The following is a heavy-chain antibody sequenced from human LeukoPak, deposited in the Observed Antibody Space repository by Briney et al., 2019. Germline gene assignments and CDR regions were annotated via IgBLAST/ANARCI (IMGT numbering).Heavy chain of an antibody. CDR1: GFTFSSYA. J-gene: IGHJ4*02. D-gene: IGHD1-26*01. CDR2: ISNSGSTI. Sequence: GGSLRLSCAASGFTFSSYAMCWVRQAPGKGLEWVSYISNSGSTIYYADSVKGRFTISRDNGKNSLYLQMNSLRAEDTAVYYCAREHTSGTYYIDYWGQGTLVTVSS. V-gene: IGHV3-48*04. CDR3: AREHTSGTYYIDY.